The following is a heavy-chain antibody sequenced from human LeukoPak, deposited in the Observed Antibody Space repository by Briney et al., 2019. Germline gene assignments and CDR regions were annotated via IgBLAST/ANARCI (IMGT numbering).Heavy chain of an antibody. CDR3: APLGGGRSNWFDP. CDR1: GGSISSSSYS. D-gene: IGHD2-15*01. J-gene: IGHJ5*02. V-gene: IGHV4-39*01. Sequence: SETLSLTCTVSGGSISSSSYSWGWIRQPPGKGLEWIGSRYYSGSTYYNPSLNSRVTISVDTSKNQFSLKLSSVTAADTAVYYCAPLGGGRSNWFDPWGQGTLVTVSS. CDR2: RYYSGST.